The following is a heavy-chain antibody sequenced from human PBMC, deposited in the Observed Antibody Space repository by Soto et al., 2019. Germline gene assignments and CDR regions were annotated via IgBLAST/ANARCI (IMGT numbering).Heavy chain of an antibody. V-gene: IGHV1-69*02. Sequence: QVQLVQSGAEVKKPGSSVKVSCKASGGSLSSHSVTWVRQAPGQGLEWMGRIIPFAGMVNYAQKFQDRVTFTADRSPNTVYMELSRLTSEDTAVYYCTRKECTNGVCYSASSGQGTLVTVSS. CDR1: GGSLSSHS. CDR3: TRKECTNGVCYSAS. D-gene: IGHD2-8*01. CDR2: IIPFAGMV. J-gene: IGHJ5*02.